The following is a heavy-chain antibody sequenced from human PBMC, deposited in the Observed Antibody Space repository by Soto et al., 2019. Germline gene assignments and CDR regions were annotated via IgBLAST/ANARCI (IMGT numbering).Heavy chain of an antibody. CDR3: ARSSRYCVISTCFTYFDS. D-gene: IGHD2-15*01. V-gene: IGHV1-69*02. CDR1: GGTFSSYT. CDR2: IIPILGIA. Sequence: SVKVSCKASGGTFSSYTISWVRQAPGQGLEWMGRIIPILGIANYAQKFQGRVTISADKSTSTAYVDLSGLTSDDTAVYYCARSSRYCVISTCFTYFDSWGQGTLVTVSS. J-gene: IGHJ4*02.